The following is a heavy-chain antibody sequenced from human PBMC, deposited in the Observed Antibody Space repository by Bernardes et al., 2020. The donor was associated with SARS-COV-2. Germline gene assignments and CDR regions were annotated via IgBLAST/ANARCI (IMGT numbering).Heavy chain of an antibody. Sequence: GGSLRLSCAASGFTFSSYEMNWIRQAPGKGLEWVSYIDTSGNTIYYADSVKGRFTISRDNAKNSLYIQMNSLRAEDTAVYYCAGDGGFRASHSWAAIEDSCDVWGEGTMVSVSS. D-gene: IGHD5-12*01. CDR1: GFTFSSYE. CDR2: IDTSGNTI. J-gene: IGHJ3*01. V-gene: IGHV3-48*03. CDR3: AGDGGFRASHSWAAIEDSCDV.